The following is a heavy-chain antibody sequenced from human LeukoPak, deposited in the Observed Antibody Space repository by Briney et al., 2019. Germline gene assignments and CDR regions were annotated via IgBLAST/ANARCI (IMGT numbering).Heavy chain of an antibody. J-gene: IGHJ4*02. D-gene: IGHD6-19*01. CDR3: AKHPGIAVAGTGGDFDY. CDR1: GFTFSSYG. CDR2: ISYDGSNK. Sequence: GRSLRLSCAAPGFTFSSYGMHWVRQAPGKGLEWVAVISYDGSNKYYADSVKGRFTISRDNSKNTLYLQMNSLRAEDTAVYYCAKHPGIAVAGTGGDFDYWGQGTLVTVSS. V-gene: IGHV3-30*18.